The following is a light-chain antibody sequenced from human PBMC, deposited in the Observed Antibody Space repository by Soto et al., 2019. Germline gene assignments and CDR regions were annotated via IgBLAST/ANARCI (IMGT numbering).Light chain of an antibody. CDR1: SSDIGAYNY. J-gene: IGLJ1*01. CDR2: EVT. CDR3: SSYTSTSTIYV. V-gene: IGLV2-14*01. Sequence: QSLLTQPASVSGSPGQSITISCIGTSSDIGAYNYVSWYQQHPGKVPKLMIYEVTNRPSGLSNRFSGSKSGNTASLTISGLQAEDEADYFCSSYTSTSTIYVVGHGTKVTV.